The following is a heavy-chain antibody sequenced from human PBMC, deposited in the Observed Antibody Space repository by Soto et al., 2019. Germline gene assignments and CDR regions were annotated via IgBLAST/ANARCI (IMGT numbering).Heavy chain of an antibody. D-gene: IGHD3-22*01. V-gene: IGHV4-59*01. CDR1: GGSISSYY. J-gene: IGHJ6*02. CDR2: IYYSGST. CDR3: AREGSSGYYYGMDV. Sequence: SETLSLTGTVSGGSISSYYWSWIRQPPGKGLEWIGYIYYSGSTNYNPSLKSRVTISVDTSKNQFSLKLSSVTAADTAVYYCAREGSSGYYYGMDVWGQGTTVTVS.